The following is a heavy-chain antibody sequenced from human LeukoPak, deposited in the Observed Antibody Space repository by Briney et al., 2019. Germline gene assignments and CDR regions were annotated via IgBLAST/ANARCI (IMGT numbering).Heavy chain of an antibody. CDR2: TYYRSKWYN. Sequence: SQTPSLTCAISGDSVSSNSAAWNWIRQSPSRGLEWLGRTYYRSKWYNDYAISVKSRITISPDTSKNQFSLQLNSVTPEDTAVYYCVRLVGATQDYWGQGTLVTVSS. D-gene: IGHD1-26*01. J-gene: IGHJ4*02. CDR1: GDSVSSNSAA. CDR3: VRLVGATQDY. V-gene: IGHV6-1*01.